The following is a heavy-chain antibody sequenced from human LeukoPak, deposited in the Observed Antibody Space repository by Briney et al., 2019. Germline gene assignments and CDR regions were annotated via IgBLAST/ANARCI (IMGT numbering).Heavy chain of an antibody. CDR2: IYYSGST. CDR3: ARIVVPGTLDY. CDR1: GGSISSGNYY. Sequence: SQTLSLTCTISGGSISSGNYYWSWLRQHPGKGLEWIGYIYYSGSTYYNPSLKSRVTISVDTSKNQFSLNLTSVTAADTAVYYCARIVVPGTLDYWGQGTLVTISS. V-gene: IGHV4-31*03. D-gene: IGHD6-19*01. J-gene: IGHJ4*02.